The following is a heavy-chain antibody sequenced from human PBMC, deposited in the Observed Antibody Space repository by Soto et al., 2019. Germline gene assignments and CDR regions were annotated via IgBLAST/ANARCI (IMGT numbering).Heavy chain of an antibody. J-gene: IGHJ4*02. V-gene: IGHV3-21*01. CDR1: GFTFSSYS. D-gene: IGHD2-2*01. CDR3: AREGTIVVVPAAIQTEFDY. Sequence: GGSLRLSCAASGFTFSSYSMNWVRQAPGKGLEWVSSISSSSSYIYYADSVKGRFTISRDNAKNSLYLQMNSLRAEDTAVYYCAREGTIVVVPAAIQTEFDYWGQGTLVTVSS. CDR2: ISSSSSYI.